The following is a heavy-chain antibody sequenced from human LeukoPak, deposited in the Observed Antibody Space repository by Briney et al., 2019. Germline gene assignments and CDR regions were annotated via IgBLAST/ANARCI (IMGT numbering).Heavy chain of an antibody. CDR2: IYYSGST. D-gene: IGHD6-13*01. J-gene: IGHJ6*03. CDR1: GGSTSSYY. Sequence: PSETLSLTCTVSGGSTSSYYWSWIRQPPGKGLEWIGYIYYSGSTNYNPSLKSRVTISVDTSKNQFSLKLSSVTAADTAVYYCARDQQQLGYYYYYMDVWGKGTTVTISS. V-gene: IGHV4-59*01. CDR3: ARDQQQLGYYYYYMDV.